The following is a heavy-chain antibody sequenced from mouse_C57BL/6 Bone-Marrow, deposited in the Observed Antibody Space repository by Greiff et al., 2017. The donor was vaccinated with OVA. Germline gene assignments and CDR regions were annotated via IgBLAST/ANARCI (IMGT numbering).Heavy chain of an antibody. CDR1: GYTFTSYW. Sequence: QVQLQQPGAELVRPGSSVKLSCKASGYTFTSYWMHWVKQRPIQGLEWIGNIDPSDSETHYNQKFKDKATLTVDKSSSTAYMQLSSLTSEDSAVYYCARNYGSSYGGYYAMDYWGQGTSVTVSS. J-gene: IGHJ4*01. D-gene: IGHD1-1*01. V-gene: IGHV1-52*01. CDR3: ARNYGSSYGGYYAMDY. CDR2: IDPSDSET.